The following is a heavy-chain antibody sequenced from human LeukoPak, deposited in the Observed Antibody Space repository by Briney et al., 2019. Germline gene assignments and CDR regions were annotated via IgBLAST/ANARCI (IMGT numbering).Heavy chain of an antibody. Sequence: GGSLRLSCAASGFTFSSYWMRWVRQAPGKGLEWVANIKQDGSEKYYVDSVKGRFTISRDNAKNSLYLQMNSLRAEGTAVYYCARVAGDYDFWSGYPFYYYYYMDVWGKGTTVTVSS. CDR3: ARVAGDYDFWSGYPFYYYYYMDV. J-gene: IGHJ6*03. CDR2: IKQDGSEK. D-gene: IGHD3-3*01. V-gene: IGHV3-7*01. CDR1: GFTFSSYW.